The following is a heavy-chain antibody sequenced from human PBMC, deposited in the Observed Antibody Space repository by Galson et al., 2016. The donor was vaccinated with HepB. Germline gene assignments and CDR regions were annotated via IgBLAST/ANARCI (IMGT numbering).Heavy chain of an antibody. CDR2: IKQDGSEK. CDR3: ARGGATPGRWLDNWFDP. V-gene: IGHV3-7*03. Sequence: SLRLSCAASGFLRNYWMSWGRQAPGKGREWVANIKQDGSEKHNADSGKGRHTISRDNAKNSLFLKMNSLRAEDTALYYCARGGATPGRWLDNWFDPWGQGTLVSVSS. CDR1: GFLRNYW. J-gene: IGHJ5*02. D-gene: IGHD6-19*01.